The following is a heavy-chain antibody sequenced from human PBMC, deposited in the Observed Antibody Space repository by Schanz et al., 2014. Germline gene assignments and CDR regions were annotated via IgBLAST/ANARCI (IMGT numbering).Heavy chain of an antibody. CDR1: GYTFTNFF. J-gene: IGHJ6*03. CDR3: AGTYCSSTSCYTGYYYMDV. V-gene: IGHV1-46*01. D-gene: IGHD2-2*02. Sequence: QVHLVQSGAEVHKPGASLKISCKASGYTFTNFFLHWVRQAPGQGLEWMGMINPSGGSTTYAQKFQGRVTMTTDTSTGTAYMELTSLRSEDTAVYYCAGTYCSSTSCYTGYYYMDVWGKGTTVTVSS. CDR2: INPSGGST.